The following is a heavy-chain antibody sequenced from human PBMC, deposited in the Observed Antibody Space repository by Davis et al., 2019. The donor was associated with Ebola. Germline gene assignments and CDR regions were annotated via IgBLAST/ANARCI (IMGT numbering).Heavy chain of an antibody. CDR1: GFTFSNAW. CDR2: IKSKTDGGTT. J-gene: IGHJ4*02. D-gene: IGHD3-22*01. CDR3: TTAGSASMIVVVRPLDYFDY. Sequence: PGGSLRLSCAASGFTFSNAWMSWVRQAPGKGLEWVGRIKSKTDGGTTDYAAPVKGRFTISRDDSKNTLYLQMNSLKTEDTAVYYCTTAGSASMIVVVRPLDYFDYWGQGTLVTVSS. V-gene: IGHV3-15*01.